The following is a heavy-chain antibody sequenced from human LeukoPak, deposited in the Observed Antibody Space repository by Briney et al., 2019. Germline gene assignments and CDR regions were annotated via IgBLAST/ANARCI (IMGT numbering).Heavy chain of an antibody. Sequence: SETLSLTCTVSGGAITGSSYYWGWIRQSPGKGLEWIGSLYYSGSIYYDPSLKSRVSMSADTSKNQFSLKLNSLTAADKAVYYCARQYYDSTGYYYFDYWDQGTLVTVSS. V-gene: IGHV4-39*01. CDR2: LYYSGSI. D-gene: IGHD3-22*01. CDR3: ARQYYDSTGYYYFDY. J-gene: IGHJ4*02. CDR1: GGAITGSSYY.